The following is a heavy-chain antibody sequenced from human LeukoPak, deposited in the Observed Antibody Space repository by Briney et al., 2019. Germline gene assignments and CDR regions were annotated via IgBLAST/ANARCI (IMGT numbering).Heavy chain of an antibody. CDR2: VYDSGYT. D-gene: IGHD6-6*01. Sequence: SETLSLTCTVSSGSIRSRFWSWIRQPPGKGLEWIGYVYDSGYTKYRPSLKSRVTISIDTSKNQYSLNLNSVTAADAAVYYCARTIQGRPYYFDSWGQGTLVTVSS. J-gene: IGHJ4*02. CDR3: ARTIQGRPYYFDS. V-gene: IGHV4-59*11. CDR1: SGSIRSRF.